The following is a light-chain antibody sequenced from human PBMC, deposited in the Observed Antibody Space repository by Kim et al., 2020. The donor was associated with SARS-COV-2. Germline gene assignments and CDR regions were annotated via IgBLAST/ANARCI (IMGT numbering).Light chain of an antibody. CDR1: QDSRND. V-gene: IGKV1-17*01. Sequence: AAVGDGVPITCRGSQDSRNDLGWYQQNPGRAPKRLIYGASSLQSGVPSRFSGSGSGTEFTLTISSLQPEDFATYFCLQHNTYPITFGQGTRLEIK. CDR2: GAS. J-gene: IGKJ5*01. CDR3: LQHNTYPIT.